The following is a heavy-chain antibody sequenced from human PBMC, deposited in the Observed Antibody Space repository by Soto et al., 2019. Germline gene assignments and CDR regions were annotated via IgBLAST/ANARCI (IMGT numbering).Heavy chain of an antibody. D-gene: IGHD3-10*01. J-gene: IGHJ5*02. CDR2: ISGSGGST. V-gene: IGHV3-23*01. Sequence: GGSLRLSCAASGFTFSSYAMSWVRQAPGKGLEWVSAISGSGGSTYYADSVKGRFTISRDNSKNTLYLQMNSLRAEDTAVYYCAKSPSSMVRGLGPFSDPWGQGTLVTVSS. CDR3: AKSPSSMVRGLGPFSDP. CDR1: GFTFSSYA.